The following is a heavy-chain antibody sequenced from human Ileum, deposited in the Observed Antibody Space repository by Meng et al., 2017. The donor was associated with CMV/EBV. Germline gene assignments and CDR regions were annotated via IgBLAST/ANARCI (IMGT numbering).Heavy chain of an antibody. D-gene: IGHD2-2*02. V-gene: IGHV3-15*01. CDR1: GFTFSNAW. CDR3: TTERYCSSTICYIGAQFDY. J-gene: IGHJ4*02. CDR2: IKSKTDGGTT. Sequence: GESLKISCAASGFTFSNAWMSWVRQAPGKGLEWVGRIKSKTDGGTTDYAAPVKGRFTIPRDDSKNTLYLQMNSLRTEDTAVYYCTTERYCSSTICYIGAQFDYWGQGTLVTVSS.